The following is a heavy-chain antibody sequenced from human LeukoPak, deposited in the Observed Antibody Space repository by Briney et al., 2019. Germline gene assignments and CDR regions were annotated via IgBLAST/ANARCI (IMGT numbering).Heavy chain of an antibody. J-gene: IGHJ4*02. CDR3: ARGDQDFDF. Sequence: SQTFSLTCGISGDSVSSKSVWNWIRQSPSRGLEWLGRVYYRSKWSKNYAVSVKSRITINPDTSTNQFSLQLSSVTAEDTAVYYCARGDQDFDFWGQGTLVTVSS. D-gene: IGHD5-24*01. CDR1: GDSVSSKSV. CDR2: VYYRSKWSK. V-gene: IGHV6-1*01.